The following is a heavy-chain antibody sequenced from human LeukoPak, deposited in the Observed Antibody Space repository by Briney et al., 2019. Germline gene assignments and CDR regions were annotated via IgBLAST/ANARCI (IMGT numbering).Heavy chain of an antibody. CDR3: VEYSSSFDY. Sequence: PGGSLRLSCTASGFTFGDYTMSWVRQAPGKGQEWVGFIRGKVYGGTTEYAASVKGRFTISRDDSKSIAYLQMNSLKTEDTAVYYCVEYSSSFDYWGQGTLVTVSS. CDR2: IRGKVYGGTT. J-gene: IGHJ4*02. V-gene: IGHV3-49*04. D-gene: IGHD6-6*01. CDR1: GFTFGDYT.